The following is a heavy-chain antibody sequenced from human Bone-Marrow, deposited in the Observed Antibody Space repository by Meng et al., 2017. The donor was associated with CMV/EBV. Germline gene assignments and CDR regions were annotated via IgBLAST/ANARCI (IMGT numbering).Heavy chain of an antibody. CDR2: IYHSGST. V-gene: IGHV4-38-2*02. Sequence: SETLSLTCTVSGYSISSGYYWGWIRQPPGKGLEWIGSIYHSGSTYYNPSLKSRVTISVDTSKNQFSLKLSSVTAADTAVYYCARAVTTTGTHYYYYYGMYVWGQGTTVTVSS. CDR3: ARAVTTTGTHYYYYYGMYV. D-gene: IGHD1-1*01. CDR1: GYSISSGYY. J-gene: IGHJ6*02.